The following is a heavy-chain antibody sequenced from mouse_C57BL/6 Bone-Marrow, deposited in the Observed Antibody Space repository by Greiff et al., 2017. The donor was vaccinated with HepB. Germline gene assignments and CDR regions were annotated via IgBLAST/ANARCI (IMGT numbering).Heavy chain of an antibody. D-gene: IGHD1-1*01. CDR3: ASPLITTVVAFYAMDY. V-gene: IGHV5-6*01. CDR2: ISSGGSYT. Sequence: EVKLMESGGDLVKPGGSLKLSCAASGFTFSSYGMSWVRQTSDKRLEWVATISSGGSYTYYPDSVKGRFTISRDNAKNTLYLQMSSLKSEDTAMYYCASPLITTVVAFYAMDYWGQGTSVTVSS. CDR1: GFTFSSYG. J-gene: IGHJ4*01.